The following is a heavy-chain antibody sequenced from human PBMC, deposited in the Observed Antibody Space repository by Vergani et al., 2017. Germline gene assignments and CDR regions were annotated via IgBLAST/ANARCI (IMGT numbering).Heavy chain of an antibody. CDR1: GGSISSYY. V-gene: IGHV3-23*01. CDR2: ISGSGGST. CDR3: AKDSAAGTFDYYYGMDV. J-gene: IGHJ6*02. D-gene: IGHD6-13*01. Sequence: VQLQESGPGLVKPSETLSLTCTVSGGSISSYYWSWIRQPPGKGLEWVSAISGSGGSTYYADSVKGRFTISRDNSKNTLYLQMNSLRAEDTAVYYCAKDSAAGTFDYYYGMDVWGQGTTVTVSS.